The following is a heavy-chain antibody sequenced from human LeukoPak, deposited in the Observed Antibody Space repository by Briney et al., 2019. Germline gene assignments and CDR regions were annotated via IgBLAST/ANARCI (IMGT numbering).Heavy chain of an antibody. CDR2: ISSSSSYI. Sequence: GGSLRLSCAASGFTFSSYSMNWVRQAPGKGLEWVSSISSSSSYIYYADSVKGRFTISRDNAKNSLYLQMNSLRAEDTAVYYCARDDGSYSRSPGFDNWGQGTLVTVSS. J-gene: IGHJ4*02. V-gene: IGHV3-21*01. CDR1: GFTFSSYS. CDR3: ARDDGSYSRSPGFDN. D-gene: IGHD1-26*01.